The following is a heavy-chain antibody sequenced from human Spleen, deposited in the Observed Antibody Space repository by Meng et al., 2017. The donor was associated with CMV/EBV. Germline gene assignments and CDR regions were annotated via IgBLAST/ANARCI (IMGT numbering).Heavy chain of an antibody. D-gene: IGHD3-3*01. CDR1: RYTFTGYY. CDR2: ISAHNGNT. Sequence: ASVKVSCKASRYTFTGYYMHWVRQAPGQGLEWMGWISAHNGNTNYAEKVQGRVTMTTDTSTSTAYMELRSLRPDDTAVYYCARDKRECYDFWNGYYTVEEYSGMDVWGQGATVTVSS. CDR3: ARDKRECYDFWNGYYTVEEYSGMDV. V-gene: IGHV1-18*04. J-gene: IGHJ6*02.